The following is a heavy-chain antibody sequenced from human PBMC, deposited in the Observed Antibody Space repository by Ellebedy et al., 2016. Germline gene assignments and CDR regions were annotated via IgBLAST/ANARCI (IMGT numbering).Heavy chain of an antibody. CDR3: RQGHYADL. CDR2: MRGDGAKT. J-gene: IGHJ4*01. Sequence: GESLKISXAPSGLTVSSFFMGWVRQAPGKGLEWVSTMRGDGAKTHLADSVKGRFTMSRDIPKNSVYLRMNNLRLEDTAVYYCRQGHYADLWGQGTLVTVSS. V-gene: IGHV3-23*01. D-gene: IGHD4-17*01. CDR1: GLTVSSFF.